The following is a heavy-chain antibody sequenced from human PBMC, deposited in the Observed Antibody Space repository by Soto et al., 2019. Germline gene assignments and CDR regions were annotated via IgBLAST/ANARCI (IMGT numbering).Heavy chain of an antibody. V-gene: IGHV3-48*01. CDR1: GLSFSSYT. CDR3: ARPDGRYYYGMDV. Sequence: VQLVASGGGLVQPGGSLRLSCVASGLSFSSYTMNWVRQAPGKGLEWLSYIGPRGSIKWYADSVKGRFTISRDNANNSLHLQMNSLRAEDTAVYYCARPDGRYYYGMDVWGLGTTVTVSS. CDR2: IGPRGSIK. J-gene: IGHJ6*02.